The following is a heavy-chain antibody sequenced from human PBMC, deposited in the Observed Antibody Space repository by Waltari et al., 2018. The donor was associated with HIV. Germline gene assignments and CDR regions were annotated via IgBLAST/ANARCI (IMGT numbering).Heavy chain of an antibody. D-gene: IGHD3-22*01. V-gene: IGHV4-34*01. Sequence: QVQLQQWGAGLLKPSETLSLTCAVYGGSFSGYYWSWFRQPPGKGLEWIGEINHSGSTNYNPSLTSRVTISVDTSKNQFSLKLSSVTAADTAVYYCARGRTYYYDSSGYYYDYWGQGTLVTVSS. J-gene: IGHJ4*02. CDR1: GGSFSGYY. CDR2: INHSGST. CDR3: ARGRTYYYDSSGYYYDY.